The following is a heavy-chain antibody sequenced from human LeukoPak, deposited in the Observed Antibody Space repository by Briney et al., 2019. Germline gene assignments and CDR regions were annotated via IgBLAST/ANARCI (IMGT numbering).Heavy chain of an antibody. D-gene: IGHD5-18*01. V-gene: IGHV3-21*01. CDR1: GFTFNSYS. J-gene: IGHJ4*02. CDR3: ARASGDIVETATMGSY. CDR2: ISSSSSSI. Sequence: GGSLRLSCAASGFTFNSYSMNWVRQAPGKGLEWVSSISSSSSSIYYADSVKGRFTISRDNAKNSLYLQMNSLGAEDTAVYYCARASGDIVETATMGSYWGQGTLVTVSS.